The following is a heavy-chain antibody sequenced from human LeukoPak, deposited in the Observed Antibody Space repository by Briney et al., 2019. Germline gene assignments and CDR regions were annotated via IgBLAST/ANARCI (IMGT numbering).Heavy chain of an antibody. CDR1: GFTFSSYW. D-gene: IGHD2-8*01. J-gene: IGHJ4*02. V-gene: IGHV3-7*03. CDR3: AKWPEGAMDYFDY. CDR2: IKQDGSEK. Sequence: GGSLRLSCAASGFTFSSYWVSWVRQAPGKGLEWVANIKQDGSEKYYVDSVKGRFTISRDNSKNTLYLEMSSLRVEDTAIYYCAKWPEGAMDYFDYWGQGTLVTVSS.